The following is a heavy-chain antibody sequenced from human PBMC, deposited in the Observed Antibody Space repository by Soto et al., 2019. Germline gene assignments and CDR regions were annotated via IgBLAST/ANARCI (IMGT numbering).Heavy chain of an antibody. CDR3: ARDWGETYYDFWSGYSNRAIYYYSGMEV. Sequence: SETLSLTCAVSGYSISSGYYWGWIRQPPGKGLEWIGSIYHSGSTYYNPSLKSRVTISVDTSKNQFSLKLSSVTAADTAVYYCARDWGETYYDFWSGYSNRAIYYYSGMEVWGQGTTVTVS. D-gene: IGHD3-3*01. J-gene: IGHJ6*02. CDR1: GYSISSGYY. V-gene: IGHV4-38-2*02. CDR2: IYHSGST.